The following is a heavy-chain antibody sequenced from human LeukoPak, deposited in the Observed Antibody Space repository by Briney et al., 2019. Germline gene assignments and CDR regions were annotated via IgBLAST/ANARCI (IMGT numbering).Heavy chain of an antibody. CDR3: ARVSYYDFWSGYPTDY. D-gene: IGHD3-3*01. CDR1: GFTFSSYW. CDR2: INSDGSST. J-gene: IGHJ4*02. V-gene: IGHV3-74*01. Sequence: PGGSLRLSCAASGFTFSSYWMHWVRQAPGKGPVWVSRINSDGSSTSYADSVKGRITISRDNAKNTLYLQMNSLRAEDTAVYYCARVSYYDFWSGYPTDYWGQGTLVTVSS.